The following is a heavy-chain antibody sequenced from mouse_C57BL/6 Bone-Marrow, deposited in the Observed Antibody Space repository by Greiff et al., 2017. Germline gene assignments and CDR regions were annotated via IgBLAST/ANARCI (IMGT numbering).Heavy chain of an antibody. CDR1: GFSLTSYG. D-gene: IGHD2-2*01. V-gene: IGHV2-2*01. J-gene: IGHJ1*03. CDR2: IWSGGST. CDR3: ASPIYYGYDGWYFDV. Sequence: VQLQQSGPGLVQPSQSLSITCTVSGFSLTSYGVHWVRQSPGKGLEWLGVIWSGGSTDYNAAFISRLSISKDNSKSQVVFKMNSLQADDTAIYXCASPIYYGYDGWYFDVWGTGTTVTVSS.